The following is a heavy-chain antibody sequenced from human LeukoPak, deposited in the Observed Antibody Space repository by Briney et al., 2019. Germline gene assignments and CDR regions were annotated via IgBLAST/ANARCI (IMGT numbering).Heavy chain of an antibody. CDR1: GGSISGYY. J-gene: IGHJ4*01. CDR3: ARLRNYHDSSGYYAIDY. V-gene: IGHV4-59*08. D-gene: IGHD3-22*01. CDR2: IYYSGIT. Sequence: SETLSLTCTVSGGSISGYYWTWIRQPPGKGLEWIGYIYYSGITNYNPSLKSRVTISVDTSKNQFSLKLSSVTAADTAVYYCARLRNYHDSSGYYAIDYWGQGTLVTVSS.